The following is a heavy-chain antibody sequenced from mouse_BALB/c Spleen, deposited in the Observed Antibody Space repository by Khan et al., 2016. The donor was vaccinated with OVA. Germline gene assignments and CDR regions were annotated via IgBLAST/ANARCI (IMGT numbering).Heavy chain of an antibody. CDR3: ARQPYYHYNIMDY. Sequence: QVQLKQSGPGLVAPSQSLSITCTISGFSLTNYGVHWVRQPPGKGLEWLVVIWSDGSTTYNSALKSRLTISKDNSKSQVFLKMISLQPDDTAVYFCARQPYYHYNIMDYWGQGTSVTVSS. CDR1: GFSLTNYG. V-gene: IGHV2-6-1*01. J-gene: IGHJ4*01. D-gene: IGHD2-10*01. CDR2: IWSDGST.